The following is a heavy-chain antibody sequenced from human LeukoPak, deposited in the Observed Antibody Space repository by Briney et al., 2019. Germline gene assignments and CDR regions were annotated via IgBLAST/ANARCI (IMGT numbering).Heavy chain of an antibody. J-gene: IGHJ6*02. V-gene: IGHV3-23*01. CDR1: GFTFSGYT. CDR2: ISGSADGT. Sequence: GGSLRLSCAASGFTFSGYTMSWVRQVPGKGLEWVSAISGSADGTSCADSVKGRFTISRDNSKNTLYLLMNNLRVEDTAVYYCARGSANIDVWGQGTTVTVSS. CDR3: ARGSANIDV.